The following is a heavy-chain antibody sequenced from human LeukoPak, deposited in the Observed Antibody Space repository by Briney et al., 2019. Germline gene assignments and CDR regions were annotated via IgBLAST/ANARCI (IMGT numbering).Heavy chain of an antibody. Sequence: SETLSLTCIVSGLSISSDYCWGWIRQPPGKGLGWVGSIYHSGSTYYNPSLKSRVTISVDKSKNQFSPKLPSVTAADTAVYYCARGPHNGPIDYWGQGTLVTVSS. V-gene: IGHV4-38-2*02. CDR3: ARGPHNGPIDY. CDR2: IYHSGST. J-gene: IGHJ4*02. D-gene: IGHD2-8*01. CDR1: GLSISSDYC.